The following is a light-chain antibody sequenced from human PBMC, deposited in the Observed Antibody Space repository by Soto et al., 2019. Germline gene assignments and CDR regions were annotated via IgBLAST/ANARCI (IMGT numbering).Light chain of an antibody. V-gene: IGLV1-47*01. CDR2: RNN. CDR1: SSNIGRKY. CDR3: AAWRDSLSGLYV. Sequence: QSVLTQPPSASGTPGQRVTISCSGSSSNIGRKYVYWYQQLPGTAPKLLIYRNNQRPSGVPDRFSGSKSGTSASLAISGLRSEYKAEYYCAAWRDSLSGLYVFGTGTKLTV. J-gene: IGLJ1*01.